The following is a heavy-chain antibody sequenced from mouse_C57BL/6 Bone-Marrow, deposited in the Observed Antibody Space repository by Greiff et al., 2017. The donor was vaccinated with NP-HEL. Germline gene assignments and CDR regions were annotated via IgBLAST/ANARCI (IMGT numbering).Heavy chain of an antibody. CDR3: ARNYYGSSWRYAMDY. CDR2: IWTGGGT. J-gene: IGHJ4*01. CDR1: GFSLTSYA. V-gene: IGHV2-9-1*01. Sequence: QVQLQQSGPGLVAPSQSLSITCTVSGFSLTSYAISWVRQPPGHGLEWLGVIWTGGGTNYNSALNSRLSISKDNSKSQVFLKMNSLQTDDTARYYCARNYYGSSWRYAMDYWGQGTSVTVSS. D-gene: IGHD1-1*01.